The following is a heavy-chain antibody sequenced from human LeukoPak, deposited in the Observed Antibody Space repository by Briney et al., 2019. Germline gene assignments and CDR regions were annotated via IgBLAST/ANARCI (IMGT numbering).Heavy chain of an antibody. CDR2: IIPSREIT. V-gene: IGHV1-69*02. J-gene: IGHJ4*02. D-gene: IGHD5-12*01. Sequence: SVKVSCKASGGTLSKYNVNWVRQAPGQGLEWMGRIIPSREITDYAQRFQGRVTITADKSASTAYMELSSLRSEDTAVYYCARVGLRDGYNPAPFDYWGQGTLVTVSS. CDR1: GGTLSKYN. CDR3: ARVGLRDGYNPAPFDY.